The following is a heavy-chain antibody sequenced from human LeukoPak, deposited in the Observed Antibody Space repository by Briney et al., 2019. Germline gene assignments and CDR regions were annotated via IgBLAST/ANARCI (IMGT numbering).Heavy chain of an antibody. CDR3: ASQADTRDAFDI. V-gene: IGHV1-8*01. CDR1: GYTFTSYD. Sequence: ASVKVSCKASGYTFTSYDINWVRQATGQGLEWMGWMNPNSGNTGYAQKFQGRVTMTRNTSISTAYMELSSLRSEDTAVYYCASQADTRDAFDIWGQGTMVTVSS. D-gene: IGHD2-2*01. J-gene: IGHJ3*02. CDR2: MNPNSGNT.